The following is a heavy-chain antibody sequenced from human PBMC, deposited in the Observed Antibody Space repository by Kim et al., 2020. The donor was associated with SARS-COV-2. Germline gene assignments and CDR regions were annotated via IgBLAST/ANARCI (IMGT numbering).Heavy chain of an antibody. CDR3: ARDPRRYYGSGRYFDY. D-gene: IGHD3-10*01. V-gene: IGHV3-48*02. J-gene: IGHJ4*02. Sequence: SVKGRFTISRDNAKNSLYLKMNSLGDEDTAVYYCARDPRRYYGSGRYFDYWGQGTLVTVSS.